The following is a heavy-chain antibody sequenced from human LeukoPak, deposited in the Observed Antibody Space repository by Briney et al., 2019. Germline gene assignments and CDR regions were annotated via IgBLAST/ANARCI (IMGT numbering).Heavy chain of an antibody. Sequence: SETLSLTCTVSGYSISSGYYWGWIRQPPGKGLEWIGSIYHSGSTYYNPSLKSRVTISVDTSKNQFSLKLSSVTAADTAVYYCARDPGAYGDYVGFFDYWGQGTLVTVSS. CDR2: IYHSGST. V-gene: IGHV4-38-2*02. J-gene: IGHJ4*02. CDR1: GYSISSGYY. CDR3: ARDPGAYGDYVGFFDY. D-gene: IGHD4-17*01.